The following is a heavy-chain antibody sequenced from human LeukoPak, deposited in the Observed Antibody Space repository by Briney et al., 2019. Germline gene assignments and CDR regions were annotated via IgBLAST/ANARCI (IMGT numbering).Heavy chain of an antibody. CDR3: ARGHLVVVPPLGFDP. CDR1: GYTFTSYA. V-gene: IGHV7-4-1*02. D-gene: IGHD2-2*01. CDR2: INTNTGNP. J-gene: IGHJ5*02. Sequence: ASAKLSCKASGYTFTSYAMKWVRQAPGQGLEWMGWINTNTGNPTYAQGFTGRFVFSLDTPVSTAYLQISSLTAEDTPVYYCARGHLVVVPPLGFDPWGQGTLVTVS.